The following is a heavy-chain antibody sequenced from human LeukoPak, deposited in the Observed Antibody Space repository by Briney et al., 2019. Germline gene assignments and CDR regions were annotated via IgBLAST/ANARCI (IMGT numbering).Heavy chain of an antibody. Sequence: PSEPLSLTCTVSGGSINTYYWSWIRQPPGKGLEWIGYIHYSGTTNYNPSLKSRLTLSVDTSNNQFSLRLGSVTAADTAVYYCARSLGATRYNLKYYFFYGLDVWGQGTTVIVSS. CDR3: ARSLGATRYNLKYYFFYGLDV. CDR1: GGSINTYY. J-gene: IGHJ6*02. V-gene: IGHV4-59*01. CDR2: IHYSGTT. D-gene: IGHD1-26*01.